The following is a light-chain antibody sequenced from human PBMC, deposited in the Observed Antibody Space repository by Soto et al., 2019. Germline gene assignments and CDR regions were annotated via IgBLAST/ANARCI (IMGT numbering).Light chain of an antibody. CDR3: QQYYSTPPT. V-gene: IGKV4-1*01. CDR1: QSVLYSSNNKNY. CDR2: WAS. J-gene: IGKJ1*01. Sequence: DIVMTQSPDSLAVSLGERATINCKSSQSVLYSSNNKNYLAWYKQKQGQPPKLLIDWASTREFGVPDRFSGSGSETDFTLTISSLQAEDVAVYYCQQYYSTPPTFGQGTKVEIK.